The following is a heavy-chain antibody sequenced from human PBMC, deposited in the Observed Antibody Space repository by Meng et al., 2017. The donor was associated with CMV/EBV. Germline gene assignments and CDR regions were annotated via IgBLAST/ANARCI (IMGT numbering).Heavy chain of an antibody. CDR2: IIPILGIA. J-gene: IGHJ5*02. Sequence: SVHVSCKASGGTFSSYAISWVRQAAGQGLEWMGGIIPILGIANYAQKFQGGVTITADNSTSTAHMELSSLRSDETAVYYCARDRRGVQLERRGWFDPWGQGTLVTVSS. V-gene: IGHV1-69*04. D-gene: IGHD1-1*01. CDR3: ARDRRGVQLERRGWFDP. CDR1: GGTFSSYA.